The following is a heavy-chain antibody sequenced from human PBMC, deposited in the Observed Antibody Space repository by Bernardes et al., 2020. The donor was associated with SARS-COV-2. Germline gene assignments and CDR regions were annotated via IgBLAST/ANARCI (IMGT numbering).Heavy chain of an antibody. J-gene: IGHJ4*02. CDR2: IWYDGSNK. D-gene: IGHD5-12*01. Sequence: GGSLRLSCAASGFTFSSYGMHWVRKAPGKGQEWVAVIWYDGSNKNYADSAQGRFTISRDNSKNTLYLQMNSLRAEDTAVYYCAREGIVATITGIDYWGQGTLVTFSS. CDR3: AREGIVATITGIDY. CDR1: GFTFSSYG. V-gene: IGHV3-33*01.